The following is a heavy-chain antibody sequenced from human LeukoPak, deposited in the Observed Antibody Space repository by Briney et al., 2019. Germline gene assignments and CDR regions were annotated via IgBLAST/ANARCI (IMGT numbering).Heavy chain of an antibody. CDR1: GGSFSGYY. D-gene: IGHD2-2*01. V-gene: IGHV4-34*01. J-gene: IGHJ4*02. CDR3: ARGRCSSTSCYDY. Sequence: SETLSLTCAVYGGSFSGYYWSWIRQPPGKGLEWVGEINHSGSTNYNPSLKSRVTTSVDTPKNQFSLKLSSVTAADTAVYYCARGRCSSTSCYDYWGQGTLVTVSS. CDR2: INHSGST.